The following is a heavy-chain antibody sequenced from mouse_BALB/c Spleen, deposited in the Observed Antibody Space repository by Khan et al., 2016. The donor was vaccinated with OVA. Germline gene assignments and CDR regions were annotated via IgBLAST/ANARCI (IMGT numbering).Heavy chain of an antibody. CDR3: ARLAYYYDSEGFAY. J-gene: IGHJ3*01. CDR2: ISTGGHYT. D-gene: IGHD1-1*01. Sequence: EVQLLESGGDLVKPGGSLKLSCAASGFTFSTYGMSWVRQTPDKRLEWVATISTGGHYTYYPDSVKGRFTISRDNAKNTLYLQMTSLKSEDTAMFYVARLAYYYDSEGFAYWGQGTLVTVSA. V-gene: IGHV5-6*01. CDR1: GFTFSTYG.